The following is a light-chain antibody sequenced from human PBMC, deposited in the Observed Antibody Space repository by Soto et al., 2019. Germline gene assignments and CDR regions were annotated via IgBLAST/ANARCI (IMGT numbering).Light chain of an antibody. CDR1: QSVSSNY. J-gene: IGKJ1*01. CDR2: GAS. V-gene: IGKV3-20*01. CDR3: QQYGSLSWR. Sequence: DIVLTQSPGTLSLSPGERATLSCRASQSVSSNYLAWYQQKPGQAPRLLIYGASTRATVVPDRFSGSGSGTDFTLTISRLEPEDFAVYHCQQYGSLSWRFGQGTKVAIK.